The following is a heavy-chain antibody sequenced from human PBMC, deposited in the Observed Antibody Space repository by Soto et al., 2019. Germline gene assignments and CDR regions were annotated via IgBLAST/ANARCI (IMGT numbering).Heavy chain of an antibody. D-gene: IGHD5-12*01. V-gene: IGHV3-33*01. J-gene: IGHJ4*02. CDR1: GFTFSSYG. Sequence: PGGSLRLSCAASGFTFSSYGMHWVRQAPGKGLEWVAVIWYDGSNKYYADSVKGRFTISRDNSKNTLYLQMNSLRAEDTAVYYCARDLSGWLQLGYWGQGTLVTVSS. CDR2: IWYDGSNK. CDR3: ARDLSGWLQLGY.